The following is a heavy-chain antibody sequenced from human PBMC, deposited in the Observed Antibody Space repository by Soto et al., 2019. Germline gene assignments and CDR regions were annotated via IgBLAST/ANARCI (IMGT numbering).Heavy chain of an antibody. CDR2: ISSSSSTI. V-gene: IGHV3-48*01. CDR1: GFTFINYS. Sequence: EVQLVESGGGLVQPGGSLRLSCAASGFTFINYSMNWVRQAPGKGLEWVSYISSSSSTIYYADSVKGRFTNSRDNAKNSLYLQMNSLRAEDTAVYYCATDYGSGTYFPDHYYYGMDVWGQGTTVTVSS. J-gene: IGHJ6*02. CDR3: ATDYGSGTYFPDHYYYGMDV. D-gene: IGHD3-10*01.